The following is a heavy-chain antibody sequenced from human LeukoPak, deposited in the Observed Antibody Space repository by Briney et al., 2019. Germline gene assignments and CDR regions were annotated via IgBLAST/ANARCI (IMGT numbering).Heavy chain of an antibody. Sequence: SKTLSLTCAVYGGSFSGYYWSWIRQSPGKGLEWIGEINHSGSTNYNPSLKSRVTISVDTSKNQFSLKLSSVTAADTAVYYCARRGLRFLDGGFDYWGQGTLVTVSS. D-gene: IGHD3-3*01. V-gene: IGHV4-34*01. CDR2: INHSGST. J-gene: IGHJ4*02. CDR3: ARRGLRFLDGGFDY. CDR1: GGSFSGYY.